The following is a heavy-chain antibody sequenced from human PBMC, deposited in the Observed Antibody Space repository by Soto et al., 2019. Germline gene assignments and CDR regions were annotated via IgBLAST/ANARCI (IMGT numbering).Heavy chain of an antibody. CDR3: ASAWLELRGGGIDAFDI. CDR2: TYYRSKWYN. V-gene: IGHV6-1*01. D-gene: IGHD1-7*01. CDR1: GDSVSSNSAA. J-gene: IGHJ3*02. Sequence: SQTLSLTCAISGDSVSSNSAAWNWIRQSPSRGLEWLGRTYYRSKWYNDYAVSVKSRITINPDTSKNQFSLQLNSVTPEDTAVYYCASAWLELRGGGIDAFDIRGQGTMVTVSS.